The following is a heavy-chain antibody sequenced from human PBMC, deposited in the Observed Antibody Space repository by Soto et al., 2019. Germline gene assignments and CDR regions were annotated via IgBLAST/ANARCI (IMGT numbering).Heavy chain of an antibody. CDR2: INHSGST. CDR3: ARRAGYYS. D-gene: IGHD3-9*01. J-gene: IGHJ5*02. V-gene: IGHV4-34*01. CDR1: GGSFSGYY. Sequence: SETLSLTCAVYGGSFSGYYWSWIRQPPGKGLEWIGEINHSGSTNYNPSLKSRVTISVDTSKNQFSLKLSSVTAADTAVYYCARRAGYYSWGQGTLVTVSS.